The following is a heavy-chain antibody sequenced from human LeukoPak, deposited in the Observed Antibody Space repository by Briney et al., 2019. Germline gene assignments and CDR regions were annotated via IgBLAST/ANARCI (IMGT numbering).Heavy chain of an antibody. Sequence: ASVKVSCKGSGYTFSSYAIHWVRQAPGQRLEWMGWINAGNGDTNYSQKFQGRVTITRDTSATTAYMELSSLRSEDTAVYYCTRGTGCTGGSCSYYGMDVWGQGTTVTVSS. CDR3: TRGTGCTGGSCSYYGMDV. CDR1: GYTFSSYA. J-gene: IGHJ6*02. D-gene: IGHD2-15*01. CDR2: INAGNGDT. V-gene: IGHV1-3*01.